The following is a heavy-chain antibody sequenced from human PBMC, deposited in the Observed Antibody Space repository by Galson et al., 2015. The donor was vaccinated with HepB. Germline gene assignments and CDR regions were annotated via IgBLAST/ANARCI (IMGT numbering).Heavy chain of an antibody. J-gene: IGHJ4*02. CDR3: ARQGLPEEAAAGTVYFDY. Sequence: QSGAEVKKPGESLRISCKGSGYSFTSYWISWVRQMPGKGLEWMGRIDPSDSYTNYSPSFQGHVTISADKSISTAYLQWSSLKASDTAMYYCARQGLPEEAAAGTVYFDYWGQGTLVTVSS. D-gene: IGHD6-13*01. V-gene: IGHV5-10-1*01. CDR2: IDPSDSYT. CDR1: GYSFTSYW.